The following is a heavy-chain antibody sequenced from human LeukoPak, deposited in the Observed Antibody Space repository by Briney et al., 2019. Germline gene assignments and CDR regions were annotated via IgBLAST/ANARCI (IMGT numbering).Heavy chain of an antibody. Sequence: ASVKVSCKASGYTFTSYGISWVRQAPGQGLEWMGWISAYNGNTNYARKLQGRVTMTTDTSTSTAYMELRSLRSDDTAAYYCARVTMVRGVITPTCYFDYWGQGTLVTVSS. CDR1: GYTFTSYG. D-gene: IGHD3-10*01. V-gene: IGHV1-18*01. J-gene: IGHJ4*02. CDR3: ARVTMVRGVITPTCYFDY. CDR2: ISAYNGNT.